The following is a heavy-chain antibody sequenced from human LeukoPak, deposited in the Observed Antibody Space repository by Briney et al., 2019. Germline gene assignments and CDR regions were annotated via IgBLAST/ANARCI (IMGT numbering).Heavy chain of an antibody. CDR1: GLTVSSNH. CDR3: ARGARAATGYYYYYMDV. Sequence: GGPLRLSCAASGLTVSSNHMSWVRQAPGKGLGWAFVIYTGGSTDYADSVKGRFTISRDNSENTLYLQMNSLRAEDTAVYYCARGARAATGYYYYYMDVWGKGTTVTVSS. J-gene: IGHJ6*03. D-gene: IGHD2-15*01. V-gene: IGHV3-53*01. CDR2: IYTGGST.